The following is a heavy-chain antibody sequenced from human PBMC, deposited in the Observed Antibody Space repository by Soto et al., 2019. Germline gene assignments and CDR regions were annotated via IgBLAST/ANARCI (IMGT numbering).Heavy chain of an antibody. CDR2: ISNDGSNK. D-gene: IGHD6-13*01. Sequence: GGSLRLSCAVSGFTFGDHYMDWVRQAPGKGLEWVAIISNDGSNKYYGDSVKGRFTISRDNSRNTLYLQMNSLTTEDTAVYYCANGYQGMDVWGQGTTVTVSS. J-gene: IGHJ6*02. CDR1: GFTFGDHY. CDR3: ANGYQGMDV. V-gene: IGHV3-30*18.